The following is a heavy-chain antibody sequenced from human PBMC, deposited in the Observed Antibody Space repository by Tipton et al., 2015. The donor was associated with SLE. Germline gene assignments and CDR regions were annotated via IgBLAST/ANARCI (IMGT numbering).Heavy chain of an antibody. D-gene: IGHD6-13*01. Sequence: TLSLTCTVSGGSISSGGYYWGWIRQPPGKGLEWIGRIYHSGSTYYNPSLKSRVTISVDTSKNQFSLKLSSVTAADTAVYYCARDWHSSSPWAFDIWGQGTMVTVSS. CDR3: ARDWHSSSPWAFDI. J-gene: IGHJ3*02. CDR1: GGSISSGGYY. V-gene: IGHV4-39*07. CDR2: IYHSGST.